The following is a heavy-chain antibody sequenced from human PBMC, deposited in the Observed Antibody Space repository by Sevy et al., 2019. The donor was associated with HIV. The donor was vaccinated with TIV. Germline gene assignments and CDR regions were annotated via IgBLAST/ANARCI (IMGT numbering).Heavy chain of an antibody. V-gene: IGHV3-23*01. CDR3: AKGFCSGATCPRDYYYYGMDV. J-gene: IGHJ6*02. CDR1: EFTFSSYA. CDR2: ISGSGRFT. D-gene: IGHD2-15*01. Sequence: GSLRLSCSASEFTFSSYAMSWVRQAPGKGLEWVSSISGSGRFTYYADFVEGRFIISRDNSKNTLSVQMNSLRAEDTAVYYCAKGFCSGATCPRDYYYYGMDVWGHGTTVTVSS.